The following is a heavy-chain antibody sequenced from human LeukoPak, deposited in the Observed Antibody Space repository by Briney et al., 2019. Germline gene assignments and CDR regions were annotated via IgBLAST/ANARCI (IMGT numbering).Heavy chain of an antibody. V-gene: IGHV3-23*01. D-gene: IGHD3-3*02. J-gene: IGHJ5*02. Sequence: QTGGSLRLSCAPSGFTFSSYAMSWVRQAPGEGLEWVSAISGSGGSTYYADSVKGRFTISRDNSKNTLYLQMNSLRAEDTAVYYCAKDILPFSTWGQGTLVTVSS. CDR2: ISGSGGST. CDR1: GFTFSSYA. CDR3: AKDILPFST.